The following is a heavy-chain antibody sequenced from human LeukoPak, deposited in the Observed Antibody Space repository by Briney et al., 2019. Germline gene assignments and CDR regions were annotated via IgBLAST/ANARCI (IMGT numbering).Heavy chain of an antibody. V-gene: IGHV3-53*01. CDR1: GVSVSSNY. CDR3: AKGYSSGESYVNNWFDP. J-gene: IGHJ5*02. Sequence: PGGSLRLSCAASGVSVSSNYMSWVRQAPGKGLERVSVIYSGGSTYYADSVKGRFTISRHNSKNTLYLQMNTLRAEDTAVYYCAKGYSSGESYVNNWFDPWGQGTLVTVSS. CDR2: IYSGGST. D-gene: IGHD6-19*01.